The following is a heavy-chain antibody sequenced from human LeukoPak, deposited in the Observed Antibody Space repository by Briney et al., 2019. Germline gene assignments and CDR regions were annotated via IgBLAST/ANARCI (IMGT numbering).Heavy chain of an antibody. CDR2: INSDGSST. Sequence: PGGSLRLSCAASGFTFGSYGMHWVRQAPGKGLEWVSRINSDGSSTSYADSVKGRFTISRDNAKNTLYLQMNSLRAEDTAVYYCARDSTMVRGVRSDLGFDPWGQGTLVTVSS. CDR3: ARDSTMVRGVRSDLGFDP. D-gene: IGHD3-10*01. J-gene: IGHJ5*02. V-gene: IGHV3-74*01. CDR1: GFTFGSYG.